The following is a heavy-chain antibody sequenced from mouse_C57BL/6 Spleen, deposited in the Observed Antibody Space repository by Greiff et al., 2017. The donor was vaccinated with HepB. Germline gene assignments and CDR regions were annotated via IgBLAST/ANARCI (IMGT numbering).Heavy chain of an antibody. Sequence: VQLQQSGPELVKPGASVKISCKASGYTFTDYYMNWVKQSHGKSLEWIGDINPNNGGTSYNQKFKGKATLTVDKSSSTAYMELRSLTSEDSAVYYCASSNWFFDYWGQGTTLTVSS. CDR3: ASSNWFFDY. CDR2: INPNNGGT. V-gene: IGHV1-26*01. CDR1: GYTFTDYY. D-gene: IGHD4-1*01. J-gene: IGHJ2*01.